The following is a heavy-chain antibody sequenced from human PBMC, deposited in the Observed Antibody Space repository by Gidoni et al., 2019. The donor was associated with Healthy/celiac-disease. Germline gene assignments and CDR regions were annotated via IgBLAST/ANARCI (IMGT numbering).Heavy chain of an antibody. CDR2: ISGSGGST. CDR3: AKGRSNYGDNPD. CDR1: GFTFSSYA. Sequence: EVQLLESGGGLVQPGGSLRLSCAASGFTFSSYAMSWVRQAPGKGLEWVSAISGSGGSTYYADSLKGRFTISRDNSKNTLYLQMNSLRAEDTAVYYCAKGRSNYGDNPDWGQGTLVTVSS. V-gene: IGHV3-23*01. D-gene: IGHD4-4*01. J-gene: IGHJ4*02.